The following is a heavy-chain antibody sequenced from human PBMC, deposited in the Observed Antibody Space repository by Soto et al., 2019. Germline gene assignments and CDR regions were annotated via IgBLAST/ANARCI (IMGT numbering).Heavy chain of an antibody. Sequence: GGSLRLSCAASGFTFSTYAMSWVRQAPGKGLDWVSAISGSGGSTYYADSVKGRFTISRDNSRNTLNLQMNSLRAEDTAVYYCAKDLGATVAGGGVFVHWGQGTQVTVSS. CDR2: ISGSGGST. CDR3: AKDLGATVAGGGVFVH. J-gene: IGHJ5*02. V-gene: IGHV3-23*01. CDR1: GFTFSTYA. D-gene: IGHD6-19*01.